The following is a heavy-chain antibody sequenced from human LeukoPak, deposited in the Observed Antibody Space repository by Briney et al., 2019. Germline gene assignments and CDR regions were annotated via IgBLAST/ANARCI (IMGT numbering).Heavy chain of an antibody. Sequence: PGGSLRLSCSASGFTFSSYAMHWVRQAPGKGLEYVSAISGSGGSTYYADSVKGRFTISRDNSKNTLYLQMNSLRAEDTAVYYCRGTCSYGYHGWFDPWGQGTLVTVSS. CDR3: RGTCSYGYHGWFDP. V-gene: IGHV3-64*04. D-gene: IGHD5-18*01. J-gene: IGHJ5*02. CDR1: GFTFSSYA. CDR2: ISGSGGST.